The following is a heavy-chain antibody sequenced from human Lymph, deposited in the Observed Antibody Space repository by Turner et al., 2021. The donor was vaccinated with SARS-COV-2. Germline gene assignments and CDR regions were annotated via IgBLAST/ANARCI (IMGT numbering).Heavy chain of an antibody. CDR3: ARRHSGNYDAFDI. D-gene: IGHD1-26*01. V-gene: IGHV1-69*10. CDR2: IIPILGIA. J-gene: IGHJ3*02. CDR1: GGTFSTYV. Sequence: VQLVQSGAAVTKPGSSVKVSCKASGGTFSTYVISWVRQAPGQGLEWMGGIIPILGIANYAQKFQGRVTITADKSTSTAYMELSSLRSEDTAVYHCARRHSGNYDAFDIWGQGTMVTVSS.